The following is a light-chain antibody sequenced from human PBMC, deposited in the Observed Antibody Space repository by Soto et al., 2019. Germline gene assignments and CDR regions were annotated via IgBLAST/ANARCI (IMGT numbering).Light chain of an antibody. J-gene: IGLJ1*01. Sequence: QSVLTPLSTASGYPGQAATISRTGTSSDAGGYNYVSWYQQHPGKAPKLMIYEVSKRPSGVPDRFSGSKSGNTASLTVSGLQAEDEADYYCSSYVGTNSYVFGTGTKVTVL. V-gene: IGLV2-8*01. CDR1: SSDAGGYNY. CDR2: EVS. CDR3: SSYVGTNSYV.